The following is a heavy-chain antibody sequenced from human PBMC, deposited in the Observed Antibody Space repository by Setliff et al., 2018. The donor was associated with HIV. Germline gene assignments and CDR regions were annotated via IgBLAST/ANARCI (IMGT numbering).Heavy chain of an antibody. V-gene: IGHV1-69*10. J-gene: IGHJ4*02. D-gene: IGHD2-15*01. Sequence: ASVKVSCKASGGTFSSYAITWVRQAPGQGLEWMGGIIPSGGSTSYAQKFQGRVTMTTATSSDTAYLYLSSLRSEDTAVYYCETGEGLRFWGQGTLVTVSS. CDR2: IIPSGGST. CDR1: GGTFSSYA. CDR3: ETGEGLRF.